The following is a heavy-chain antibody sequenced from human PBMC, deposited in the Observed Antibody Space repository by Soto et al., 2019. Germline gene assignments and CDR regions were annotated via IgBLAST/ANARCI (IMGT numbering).Heavy chain of an antibody. J-gene: IGHJ6*02. CDR3: AKPSGAGMDV. V-gene: IGHV3-30*18. Sequence: QVQLVESGGGVVQPGRSLRLSCAASGFTFSSYCMHWVRQAPGKGLEWVALISYDGSNKYYADSVKGRITISRDNSKNTLNLQITSLTTEDTAVYYFAKPSGAGMDVWGQGTPVTVSS. CDR1: GFTFSSYC. CDR2: ISYDGSNK.